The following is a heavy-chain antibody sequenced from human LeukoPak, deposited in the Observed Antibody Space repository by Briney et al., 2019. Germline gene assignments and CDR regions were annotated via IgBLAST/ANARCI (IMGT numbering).Heavy chain of an antibody. CDR3: ASIVAATVDY. J-gene: IGHJ4*02. CDR2: IYYSGST. Sequence: SETLSLTCTVSGGSVSSGSYYWSWIRQPPGKGLEWIGYIYYSGSTNYNPSLKSRVTISVDTSKNQFPLKLSSVTAADTAVYYCASIVAATVDYWGQGTLVTVSS. D-gene: IGHD2-15*01. CDR1: GGSVSSGSYY. V-gene: IGHV4-61*01.